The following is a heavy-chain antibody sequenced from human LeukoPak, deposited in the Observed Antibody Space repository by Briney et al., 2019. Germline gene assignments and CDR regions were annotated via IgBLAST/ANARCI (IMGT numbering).Heavy chain of an antibody. CDR1: GGSISTYY. CDR3: ARRANYWDYFDY. CDR2: IHTSGNT. Sequence: PSETLSLTCTVSGGSISTYYWNWIRQPAGKGLQWIGRIHTSGNTKYTSSVKSRVTMSVDTSNNQFSLNLTSVTAADTAVYYCARRANYWDYFDYWGQGIQVTVSS. V-gene: IGHV4-4*07. J-gene: IGHJ4*02. D-gene: IGHD1-7*01.